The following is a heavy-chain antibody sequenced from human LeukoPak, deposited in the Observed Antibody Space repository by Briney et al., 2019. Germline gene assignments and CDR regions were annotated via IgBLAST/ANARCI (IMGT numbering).Heavy chain of an antibody. CDR3: AKVRVGATLYFDY. CDR1: GFTFSSYA. D-gene: IGHD1-26*01. Sequence: GGSLRLSCAASGFTFSSYAMSWVRQAPGKGLEWVSAISGSGGSTYYADSVKGRFTIPRDNSKNTLYLQMNSLRAEDTAVYYCAKVRVGATLYFDYWGQGTLVTVSS. CDR2: ISGSGGST. V-gene: IGHV3-23*01. J-gene: IGHJ4*02.